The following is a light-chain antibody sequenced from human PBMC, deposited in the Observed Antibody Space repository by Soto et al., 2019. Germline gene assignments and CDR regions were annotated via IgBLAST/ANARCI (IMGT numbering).Light chain of an antibody. J-gene: IGKJ3*01. V-gene: IGKV1-27*01. CDR1: QGITNY. CDR2: AAS. Sequence: DIQMTQSPSSLSASVGDRVTITCRASQGITNYLAWYQQKPGKVPKVLIYAASTLQSGLPSRCSGSGSGTDFTLTIISRQPEDGASYYCQKYNSDSETFGPGTKVDIE. CDR3: QKYNSDSET.